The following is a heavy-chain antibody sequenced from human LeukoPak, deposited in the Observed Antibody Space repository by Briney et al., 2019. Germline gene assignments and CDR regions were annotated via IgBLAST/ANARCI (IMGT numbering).Heavy chain of an antibody. Sequence: GGSLRLSCAASGFTVSSNYMSWVRQAPGKGLEWVSVIYSGGSTYYADSVKGRLTIPRDNSKNTLYLQMNSLRAEDTAVYYCATTDGVINDYWGQGTLVTVSS. CDR1: GFTVSSNY. CDR2: IYSGGST. J-gene: IGHJ4*02. D-gene: IGHD2-21*01. CDR3: ATTDGVINDY. V-gene: IGHV3-53*01.